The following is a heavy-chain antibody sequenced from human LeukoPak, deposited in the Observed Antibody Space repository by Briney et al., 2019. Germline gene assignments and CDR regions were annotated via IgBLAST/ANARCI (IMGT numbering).Heavy chain of an antibody. Sequence: GGSLRLSCAASGFTFSSYSMNWVRQAPGKRLEWVSSISSSSSYIYYADSVKGRFTISRDNAKNSLYLQMNSLRAEDTAVYYCARDGDFWSGYYFRYYYYYMDVWGKGTTVTVSS. CDR2: ISSSSSYI. V-gene: IGHV3-21*01. D-gene: IGHD3-3*01. CDR1: GFTFSSYS. J-gene: IGHJ6*03. CDR3: ARDGDFWSGYYFRYYYYYMDV.